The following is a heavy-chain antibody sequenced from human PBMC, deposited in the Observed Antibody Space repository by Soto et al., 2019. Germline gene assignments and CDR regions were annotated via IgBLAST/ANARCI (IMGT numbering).Heavy chain of an antibody. J-gene: IGHJ4*02. D-gene: IGHD1-1*01. CDR1: GFTFRNYW. Sequence: VQLVESGGGLVQPGGSLRLSCAAAGFTFRNYWMSWVRQAPGKGREWTANIKEDGSETYYVESVKGRFTISRDNAENSLYLQMNSLRAEDTAVYYCARWGERTTGFDYWGQGILVTVSS. CDR2: IKEDGSET. CDR3: ARWGERTTGFDY. V-gene: IGHV3-7*05.